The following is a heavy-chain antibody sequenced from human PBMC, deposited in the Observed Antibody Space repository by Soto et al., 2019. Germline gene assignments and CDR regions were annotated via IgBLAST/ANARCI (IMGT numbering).Heavy chain of an antibody. Sequence: GGSLRLSCGASGFTFSGYAMSWVRQAPGKGLEWVSAISGSGGSTYYADSVKGRFTISRDNSKNTLYLQMNSLRAEDTAVYYCAKEGIPLYYYDSSGYFNWFDPWGQGTLVTVSS. J-gene: IGHJ5*02. CDR1: GFTFSGYA. D-gene: IGHD3-22*01. V-gene: IGHV3-23*01. CDR2: ISGSGGST. CDR3: AKEGIPLYYYDSSGYFNWFDP.